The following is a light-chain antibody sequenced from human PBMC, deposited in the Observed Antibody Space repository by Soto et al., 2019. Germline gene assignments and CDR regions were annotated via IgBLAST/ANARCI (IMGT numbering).Light chain of an antibody. CDR3: QQYNKWPRT. J-gene: IGKJ1*01. CDR1: QSVSSA. V-gene: IGKV3-15*01. CDR2: DAS. Sequence: ETVMTQSPATLSVSPGERATLSCRASQSVSSALAWYQQKPGLPPRLLIHDASTRATGIPARFSGSGAGTDFTLTISSLQSQDFAVYYCQQYNKWPRTFGQGTKVDIK.